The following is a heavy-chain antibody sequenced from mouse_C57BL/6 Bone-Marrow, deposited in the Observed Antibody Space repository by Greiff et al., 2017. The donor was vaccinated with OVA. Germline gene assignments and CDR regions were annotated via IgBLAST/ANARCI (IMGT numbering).Heavy chain of an antibody. D-gene: IGHD1-1*01. CDR1: GYAFSSSW. CDR2: IYPGDGDT. CDR3: ARITTVYAMDY. V-gene: IGHV1-82*01. J-gene: IGHJ4*01. Sequence: VKLQQSGPELVKPGASVKISCKASGYAFSSSWMNWVKQRPGKGLEWIGRIYPGDGDTNYNGKFKGKATLTADKSSSTAYMQLSSLTSEDSAVYFCARITTVYAMDYWGQGTSVTVSS.